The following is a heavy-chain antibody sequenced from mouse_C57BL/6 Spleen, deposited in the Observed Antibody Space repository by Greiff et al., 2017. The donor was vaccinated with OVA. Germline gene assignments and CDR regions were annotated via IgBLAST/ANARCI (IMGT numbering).Heavy chain of an antibody. CDR2: IDPEDGET. D-gene: IGHD6-1*01. Sequence: EVQLVESGAELVKPGASVKLSCTASGFNIKAYYMHWVKQRTEQGLEWIGRIDPEDGETKYAPKFQGKATITADTSSNTAYLQLSSLTAEDAAVYDCARSSTEPFDYWGQGTTLTVSS. V-gene: IGHV14-2*01. CDR1: GFNIKAYY. J-gene: IGHJ2*01. CDR3: ARSSTEPFDY.